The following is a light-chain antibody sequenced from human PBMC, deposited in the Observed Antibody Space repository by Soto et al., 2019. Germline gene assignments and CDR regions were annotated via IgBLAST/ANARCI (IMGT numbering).Light chain of an antibody. CDR1: SSDVGGYNY. CDR2: DVS. Sequence: QSALTQPRSVSGSPGQSVTISCTGTSSDVGGYNYVSWYQQHPGKAPKLMIYDVSKRPSGVPDRFSGSKSGNTASLTISGLQAEDEADYYCCSYAGSYTFHVVFGGGTMLTVL. CDR3: CSYAGSYTFHVV. J-gene: IGLJ2*01. V-gene: IGLV2-11*01.